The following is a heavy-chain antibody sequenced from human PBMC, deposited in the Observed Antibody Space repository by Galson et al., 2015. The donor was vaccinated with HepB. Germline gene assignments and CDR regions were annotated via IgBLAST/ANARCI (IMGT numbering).Heavy chain of an antibody. CDR1: GITFIDAW. CDR2: IQGTADGGTT. D-gene: IGHD3-22*01. CDR3: ATPRDNDSSGYYFAEVF. J-gene: IGHJ4*02. V-gene: IGHV3-15*01. Sequence: SLRLSCAASGITFIDAWMTWVRQAPGKGLEWVARIQGTADGGTTDYAAPVRGRFTISRDDSRNTVSLQMNSLIADDTAVYYCATPRDNDSSGYYFAEVFWGQGTLVTVSS.